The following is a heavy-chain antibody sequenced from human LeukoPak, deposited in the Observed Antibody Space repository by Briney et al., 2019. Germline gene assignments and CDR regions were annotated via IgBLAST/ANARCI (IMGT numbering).Heavy chain of an antibody. CDR3: ARRYCSSTSCLLDY. D-gene: IGHD2-2*01. CDR2: ISSTSGSTI. J-gene: IGHJ4*02. CDR1: GFTFSSYE. V-gene: IGHV3-48*03. Sequence: PGGSLRLSCAASGFTFSSYEMHWVRQAPGKGLEWDSYISSTSGSTIYYADSVKGRFTISRDNAKNSLYLQMNSLRAEDTAVYYCARRYCSSTSCLLDYWGQGTLVTVSS.